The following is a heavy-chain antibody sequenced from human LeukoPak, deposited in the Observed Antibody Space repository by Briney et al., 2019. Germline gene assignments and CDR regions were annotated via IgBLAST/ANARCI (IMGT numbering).Heavy chain of an antibody. CDR2: INPNDSDT. Sequence: ASVKVSFKASGYTFTDYYMHLVRQAPGQGFEWMGWINPNDSDTNYSQKFQGRVTMTRDTSISTAHMEVSRLRSDDTAVYYCARANFLYCSSSTCLFDYWGQGTLVTVSS. J-gene: IGHJ4*02. CDR1: GYTFTDYY. CDR3: ARANFLYCSSSTCLFDY. D-gene: IGHD2-2*01. V-gene: IGHV1-2*02.